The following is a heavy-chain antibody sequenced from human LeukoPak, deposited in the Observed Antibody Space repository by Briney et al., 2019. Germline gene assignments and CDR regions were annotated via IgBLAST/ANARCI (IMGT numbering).Heavy chain of an antibody. V-gene: IGHV5-51*01. CDR2: IYPGDSDT. CDR3: ARFWDDRHFDY. D-gene: IGHD1-1*01. CDR1: VYSFTNYW. Sequence: GESLKISCQVSVYSFTNYWIGWVRQMPGKGLDWMGIIYPGDSDTRYSPSFQGQVTISADKSISTAYLQWSSLKASDTAMYYCARFWDDRHFDYWGQGTLVTVSS. J-gene: IGHJ4*02.